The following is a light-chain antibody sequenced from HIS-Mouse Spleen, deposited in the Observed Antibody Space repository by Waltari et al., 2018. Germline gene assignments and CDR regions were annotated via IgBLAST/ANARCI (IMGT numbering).Light chain of an antibody. Sequence: SYVLTQPPSVSVAPGKTARITCGGNNIGSKSVQGYQQKPGQAPVLVVDDASDRPSGIPERFSGSNSGNTATLTISRVEAGDEADYYCQVWDSSSDHVVFGGGTKLTVL. J-gene: IGLJ2*01. CDR3: QVWDSSSDHVV. CDR1: NIGSKS. CDR2: DAS. V-gene: IGLV3-21*03.